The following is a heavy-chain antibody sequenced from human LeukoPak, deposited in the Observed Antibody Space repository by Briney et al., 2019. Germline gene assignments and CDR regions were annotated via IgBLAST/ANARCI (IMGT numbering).Heavy chain of an antibody. J-gene: IGHJ6*03. V-gene: IGHV1-8*02. CDR3: ARCGYGNYYYYYMDV. CDR1: GGTFSSYA. Sequence: ASVKVSCKASGGTFSSYAISWVRQATGQGLEWMGWMNPNSGNTGYAQKFQGRVTMTRNTSISTAYMELSSLRSEDTAVYYCARCGYGNYYYYYMDVWGKGTTVTVSS. CDR2: MNPNSGNT. D-gene: IGHD3-22*01.